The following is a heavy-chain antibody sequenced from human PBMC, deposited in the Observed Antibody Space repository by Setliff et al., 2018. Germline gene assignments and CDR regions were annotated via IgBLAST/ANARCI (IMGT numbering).Heavy chain of an antibody. Sequence: ASVKVSCKASGYTFTNYAMHWVRQAPGQRLEWLGWISGGNGNTKYSQKFQGRVTITRDTSASTVYMELSSLRSEDTAMYYCARDGGGYYDSRTFDYWGQGTLVTVSS. V-gene: IGHV1-3*01. CDR3: ARDGGGYYDSRTFDY. CDR2: ISGGNGNT. J-gene: IGHJ4*02. CDR1: GYTFTNYA. D-gene: IGHD3-22*01.